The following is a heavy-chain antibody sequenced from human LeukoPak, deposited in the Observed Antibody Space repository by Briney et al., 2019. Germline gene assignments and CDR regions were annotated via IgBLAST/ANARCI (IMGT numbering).Heavy chain of an antibody. CDR1: GFTFSSYS. V-gene: IGHV3-21*01. D-gene: IGHD2/OR15-2a*01. Sequence: GGSLRLSCAASGFTFSSYSMNWVRQAPGKGLEWVSSISSSSSYIYYADSVKGRFTISRDNAKNSLYLQMNSLRAEDTAVYYCARAFAALGYYMDVWGKGTTVTISS. CDR3: ARAFAALGYYMDV. CDR2: ISSSSSYI. J-gene: IGHJ6*03.